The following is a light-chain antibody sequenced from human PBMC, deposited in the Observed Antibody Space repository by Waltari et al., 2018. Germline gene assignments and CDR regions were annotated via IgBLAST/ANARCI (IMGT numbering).Light chain of an antibody. CDR2: KAS. J-gene: IGKJ3*01. V-gene: IGKV1-5*03. CDR3: QQRNNWPVT. CDR1: ESISTW. Sequence: DIQMTQSPSTLSASVGDTVTFTCRASESISTWLAWYQQRPGKAPKLLIYKASYLETGVPSRFSGSGSGTEFILTISSLEPEDFAVYYCQQRNNWPVTFGPGTKLDIK.